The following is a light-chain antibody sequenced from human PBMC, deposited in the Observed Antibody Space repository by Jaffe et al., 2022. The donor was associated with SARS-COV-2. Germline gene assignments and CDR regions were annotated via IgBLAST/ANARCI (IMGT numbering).Light chain of an antibody. CDR1: QSVGSNF. CDR3: QQYGSSPFT. V-gene: IGKV3-20*01. CDR2: GAS. Sequence: EIVLTQSPGTLSLSPGERATLSCRASQSVGSNFLAWYQQKRGQAPRLLIYGASSRTGGSPDRFSGSGSGTDFTLTISRLEPEDFAVYYCQQYGSSPFTFGQGTKLEIK. J-gene: IGKJ2*01.